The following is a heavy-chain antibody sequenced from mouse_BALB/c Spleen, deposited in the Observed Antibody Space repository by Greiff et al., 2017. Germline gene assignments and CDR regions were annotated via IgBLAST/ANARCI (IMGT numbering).Heavy chain of an antibody. CDR1: GFTFSSFG. Sequence: DVMLVESGGGLVQPGGSRKLSCAASGFTFSSFGMHWVRQAPEKGLEWVAYISSGSSTIYYADTVKGRFTISRDNPKNTLFLQMTSLRSEDTAMYYCARDYGSYYFDYGGQGTTLTVSA. J-gene: IGHJ2*01. V-gene: IGHV5-17*02. D-gene: IGHD1-1*01. CDR2: ISSGSSTI. CDR3: ARDYGSYYFDY.